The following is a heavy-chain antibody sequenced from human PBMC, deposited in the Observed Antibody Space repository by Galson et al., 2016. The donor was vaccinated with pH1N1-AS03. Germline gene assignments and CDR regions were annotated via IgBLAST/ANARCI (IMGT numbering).Heavy chain of an antibody. J-gene: IGHJ4*02. Sequence: SLRLSCAASGFTFSTFSMSWARQTPGRGLEWVSSISASATDTYYADSVKGRFTISRDNSRDTLYLQMSNLRAEDTAVYYCARRSPWSPVPTLYFDYWGQGTLVTGSS. CDR1: GFTFSTFS. V-gene: IGHV3-23*01. CDR3: ARRSPWSPVPTLYFDY. D-gene: IGHD4/OR15-4a*01. CDR2: ISASATDT.